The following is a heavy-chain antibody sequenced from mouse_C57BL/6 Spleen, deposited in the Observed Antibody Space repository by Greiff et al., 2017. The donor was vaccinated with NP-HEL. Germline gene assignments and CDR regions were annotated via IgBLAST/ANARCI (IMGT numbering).Heavy chain of an antibody. Sequence: VQLQQSGPELVKPGASVKISCKASGYSFTSYYIHWVKQRPGQGLEWIGWIYPGSGNTKYNEKFKGKATLTADTTSSTAYMQLSSLTSEDSAVYYCARNYYGSSGRFAYWGQGTLVTVSA. CDR1: GYSFTSYY. D-gene: IGHD1-1*01. CDR2: IYPGSGNT. J-gene: IGHJ3*01. CDR3: ARNYYGSSGRFAY. V-gene: IGHV1-66*01.